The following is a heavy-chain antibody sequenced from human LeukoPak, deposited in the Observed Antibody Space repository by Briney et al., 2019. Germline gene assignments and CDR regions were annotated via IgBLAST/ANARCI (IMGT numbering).Heavy chain of an antibody. J-gene: IGHJ5*02. CDR2: INPNSGGT. CDR3: ARDGSLLWFGELSSNWFDP. V-gene: IGHV1-2*02. Sequence: ASVKVSCKASGYTFTGYYMHWVRQAPGQGLEWMGWINPNSGGTNYAQKFQGRVTMTGDTSISTAYMELSRLRSDDTAVYYCARDGSLLWFGELSSNWFDPWGQGTLVTVSS. D-gene: IGHD3-10*01. CDR1: GYTFTGYY.